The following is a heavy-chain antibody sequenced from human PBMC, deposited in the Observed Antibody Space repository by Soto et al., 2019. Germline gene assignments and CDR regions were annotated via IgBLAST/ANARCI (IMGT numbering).Heavy chain of an antibody. J-gene: IGHJ6*02. Sequence: EVQLVESGGGLVQPGGSLRLSCAASGFTFSIYSTNWVRQAPGKGLEWVSYISSSGSKIYSADSLKGRFTISRDNAKNSLYLQMNSLRAEDTAVYYCARDLLAGMDVWGQGTTVTVSS. V-gene: IGHV3-48*01. CDR2: ISSSGSKI. CDR1: GFTFSIYS. CDR3: ARDLLAGMDV.